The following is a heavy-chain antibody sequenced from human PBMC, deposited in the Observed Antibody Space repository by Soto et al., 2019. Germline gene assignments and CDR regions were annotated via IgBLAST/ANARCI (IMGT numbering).Heavy chain of an antibody. CDR1: GGSITSSSYY. Sequence: PSETLSLTCTVSGGSITSSSYYWGWIRQPPGKGLEWIGGIYYSGRSYYNPSLKSRVTMSVDTSKNQFSLTLNSVTAVDAAVYYCARQRTTVVTQAYFDHWGQGTLVTVSS. D-gene: IGHD4-17*01. V-gene: IGHV4-39*01. CDR3: ARQRTTVVTQAYFDH. J-gene: IGHJ4*02. CDR2: IYYSGRS.